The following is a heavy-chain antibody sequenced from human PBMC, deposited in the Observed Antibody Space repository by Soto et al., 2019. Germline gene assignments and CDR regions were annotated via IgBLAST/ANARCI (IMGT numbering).Heavy chain of an antibody. D-gene: IGHD1-7*01. J-gene: IGHJ5*02. CDR1: GGSISSTTYC. Sequence: QLQLQESGPGLVKPSETLSLTCSVSGGSISSTTYCWGWIRQPPGKGLEWIGNIYYSGSTYYNPSLKSRVTISVDTSKNQFSLRLRSVTAADTAVYYCARSIAGTTVPLRDWFDPWGQGSLVTVSS. CDR3: ARSIAGTTVPLRDWFDP. CDR2: IYYSGST. V-gene: IGHV4-39*01.